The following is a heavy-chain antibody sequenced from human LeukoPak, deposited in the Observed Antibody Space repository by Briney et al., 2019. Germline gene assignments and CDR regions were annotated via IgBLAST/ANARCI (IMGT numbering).Heavy chain of an antibody. CDR3: ARVLVAAAGRDAFDI. J-gene: IGHJ3*02. CDR2: IYTTGTA. V-gene: IGHV4-4*07. Sequence: KTSETLSLTCIISGGSIGPYYWSWIRQAAGKGPEWIGRIYTTGTADYNPSLKGRVFLSVDTSKNQFSLKVTSVTAADTAVYYCARVLVAAAGRDAFDIWGQGTMVTVSS. CDR1: GGSIGPYY. D-gene: IGHD6-13*01.